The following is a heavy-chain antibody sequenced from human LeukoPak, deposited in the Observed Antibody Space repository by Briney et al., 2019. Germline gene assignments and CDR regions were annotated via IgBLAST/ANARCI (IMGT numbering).Heavy chain of an antibody. Sequence: PGGSLRLSCAASVFTVSSNYMIGVRRAPGKGLEGVSVIYSGGSTYYADCVKGRFTISRDNSKHTLYLQMNSLRAEDTAVYYRARGGHTMLRGVIIIHTPFGPWGQGTLVPVSS. CDR1: VFTVSSNY. D-gene: IGHD3-10*01. J-gene: IGHJ5*02. CDR2: IYSGGST. V-gene: IGHV3-66*01. CDR3: ARGGHTMLRGVIIIHTPFGP.